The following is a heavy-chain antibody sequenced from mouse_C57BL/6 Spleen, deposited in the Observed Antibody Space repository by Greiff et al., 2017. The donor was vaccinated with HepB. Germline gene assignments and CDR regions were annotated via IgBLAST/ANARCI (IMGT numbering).Heavy chain of an antibody. V-gene: IGHV3-6*01. D-gene: IGHD1-1*01. J-gene: IGHJ2*01. Sequence: EVKLMESGPGLVKPSQSLSLTCSVTGYSITSGYYWNWIRQFPGNKLEWMGYISYDGSNNYNPSLKNRISITRDTSKNQFFLKLNSVTTEDTATYYCAREERYYGCLDYWGQGTTLTVSS. CDR3: AREERYYGCLDY. CDR2: ISYDGSN. CDR1: GYSITSGYY.